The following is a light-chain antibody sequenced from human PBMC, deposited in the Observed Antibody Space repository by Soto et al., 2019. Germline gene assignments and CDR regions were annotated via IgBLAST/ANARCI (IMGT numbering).Light chain of an antibody. J-gene: IGKJ5*01. Sequence: EVVLTQSPGPLSLSPGERATLSCRASQSVDRNYLSWFQHKRGQPPRVLVFATSSRAAGTPVRFSGSGSGTNFTLTITRVEPEDFGVYYCQQYGTPRSVTFGQGTRLDI. CDR3: QQYGTPRSVT. CDR2: ATS. CDR1: QSVDRNY. V-gene: IGKV3-20*01.